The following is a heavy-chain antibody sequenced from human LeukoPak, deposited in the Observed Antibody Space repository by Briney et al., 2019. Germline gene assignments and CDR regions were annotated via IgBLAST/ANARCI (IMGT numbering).Heavy chain of an antibody. V-gene: IGHV1-2*02. Sequence: ASVKVSCKPSGYTFTGYYIQWVRQAPGQGLEWMGWINPHSGGTNYAPKFQGRVSMTRDTSISTAYMELSRLRSDDTAVYYCAYGAAAATFDYWGQGTLVTVSS. D-gene: IGHD6-13*01. J-gene: IGHJ4*02. CDR3: AYGAAAATFDY. CDR1: GYTFTGYY. CDR2: INPHSGGT.